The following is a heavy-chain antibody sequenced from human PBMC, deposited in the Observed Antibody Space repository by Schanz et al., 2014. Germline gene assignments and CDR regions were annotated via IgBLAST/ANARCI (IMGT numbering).Heavy chain of an antibody. CDR1: GFTFSSYW. D-gene: IGHD1-7*01. Sequence: EVQLVESGGGLVQPGGSLRLSCAASGFTFSSYWMSWVRQAPGKGLEWVSVIYGGGITYYADSVKGRFTISRDNSKNTLYLQMNSLTAEDTAVYYCAKEDTETNFDFWGQGTLVTVSS. CDR3: AKEDTETNFDF. V-gene: IGHV3-66*01. CDR2: IYGGGIT. J-gene: IGHJ4*02.